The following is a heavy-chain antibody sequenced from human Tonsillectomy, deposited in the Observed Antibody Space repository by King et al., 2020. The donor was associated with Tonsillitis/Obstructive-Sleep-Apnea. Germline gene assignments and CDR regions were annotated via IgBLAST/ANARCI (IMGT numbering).Heavy chain of an antibody. CDR3: AREGQYYDFWSGYYNNWYFDL. CDR1: VGTFISYA. V-gene: IGHV1-69*12. D-gene: IGHD3-3*01. Sequence: QLVQSGAEVKKPGSSVKVSCKASVGTFISYAISWVRQAPGQGLEWMGGIIPIFGTANYAQKFQGRGTITADESTSTAYMELSSLRSEDTAVYYCAREGQYYDFWSGYYNNWYFDLWGRGTLVTVSS. CDR2: IIPIFGTA. J-gene: IGHJ2*01.